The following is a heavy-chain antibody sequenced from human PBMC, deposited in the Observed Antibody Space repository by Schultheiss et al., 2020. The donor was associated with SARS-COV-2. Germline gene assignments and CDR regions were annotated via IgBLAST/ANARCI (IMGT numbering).Heavy chain of an antibody. J-gene: IGHJ4*02. V-gene: IGHV1-58*02. Sequence: SVKVSCKASGFIFSDSTIMWVRQARGQGLEWIGWIVVGSGNTNYAQNFQARVTVTRDFSTETAYMELSSLRSEDTAVYYCANLPDEPGFFFDYWGQGNLVTVSS. CDR1: GFIFSDST. CDR3: ANLPDEPGFFFDY. CDR2: IVVGSGNT. D-gene: IGHD3-3*01.